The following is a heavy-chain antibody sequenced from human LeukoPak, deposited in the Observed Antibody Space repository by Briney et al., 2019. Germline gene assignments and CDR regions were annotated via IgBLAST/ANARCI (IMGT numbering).Heavy chain of an antibody. D-gene: IGHD6-19*01. V-gene: IGHV1-18*01. Sequence: ASVKVSCKASGYTFTSYGISWVRQAPGQGLEWMGWISAYNGNTNYAQKLQGRVTMTTDTSTSTAYMELRSLRSDDTAVYYCARDHRVRSSGWYIRFDYWGQGALVTVSS. CDR1: GYTFTSYG. CDR3: ARDHRVRSSGWYIRFDY. J-gene: IGHJ4*02. CDR2: ISAYNGNT.